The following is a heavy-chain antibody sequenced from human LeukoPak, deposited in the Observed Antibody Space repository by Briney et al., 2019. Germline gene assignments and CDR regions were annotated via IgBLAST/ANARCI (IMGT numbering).Heavy chain of an antibody. CDR1: GGSISSYY. CDR2: IYYSGST. V-gene: IGHV4-59*08. Sequence: SETLSLTCTVSGGSISSYYWSWIRQPPGKGLEWIGYIYYSGSTNYNPSLKSRVTISVDTSKNQFSLKLSSVTAADTAVYYCASSTPLDAFDIWGQGTMVTVSS. D-gene: IGHD2-15*01. J-gene: IGHJ3*02. CDR3: ASSTPLDAFDI.